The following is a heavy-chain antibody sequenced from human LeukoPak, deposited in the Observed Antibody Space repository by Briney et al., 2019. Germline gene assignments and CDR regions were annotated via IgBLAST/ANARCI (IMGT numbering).Heavy chain of an antibody. CDR1: GFTFSSYG. D-gene: IGHD3-10*02. J-gene: IGHJ6*04. CDR3: AELGITMIGGV. CDR2: IQYDGSNK. Sequence: GGSLRLSCAASGFTFSSYGMHWVRQAPGKGLEWVAFIQYDGSNKYYADSVKGRFTISRDNSKNTLYLQMNSLRAEDTAVYYCAELGITMIGGVWGKGTTVTISS. V-gene: IGHV3-30*02.